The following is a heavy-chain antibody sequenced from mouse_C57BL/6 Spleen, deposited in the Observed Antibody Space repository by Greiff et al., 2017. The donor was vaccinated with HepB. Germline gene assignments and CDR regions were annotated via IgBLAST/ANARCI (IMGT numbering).Heavy chain of an antibody. CDR2: IRNKANGYTT. J-gene: IGHJ2*01. Sequence: EVKLVESGGGLVQPGGSLSLSCAASGFTFTDYYMSWVRQPPGKALEWLGFIRNKANGYTTEYSASVKGRFTISRDNSQSILYLQMNALRAEDSATYYCARSRHGNYACFDYWGQGTTLTVSS. V-gene: IGHV7-3*01. CDR3: ARSRHGNYACFDY. D-gene: IGHD2-1*01. CDR1: GFTFTDYY.